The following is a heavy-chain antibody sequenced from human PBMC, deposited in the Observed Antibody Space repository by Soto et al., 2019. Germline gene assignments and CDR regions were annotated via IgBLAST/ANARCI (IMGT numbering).Heavy chain of an antibody. CDR1: ITNIYY. J-gene: IGHJ4*02. V-gene: IGHV4-38-2*01. CDR2: IYHSGST. Sequence: SETLSLTCAVSITNIYYFGWIRQPPGKGLEWIGSIYHSGSTYYNPSLKSRVTISVVTSRNQFSLKLRSVTAADTAVYFCASPSSAYCSDTNCYVAAFHYWGQGIMVTVSS. CDR3: ASPSSAYCSDTNCYVAAFHY. D-gene: IGHD2-2*01.